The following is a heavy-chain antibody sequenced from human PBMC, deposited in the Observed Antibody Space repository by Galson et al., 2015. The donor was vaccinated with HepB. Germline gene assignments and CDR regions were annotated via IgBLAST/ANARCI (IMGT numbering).Heavy chain of an antibody. D-gene: IGHD2-15*01. CDR2: ISYDGSNK. V-gene: IGHV3-30*18. J-gene: IGHJ4*02. Sequence: SLRLSCAASGFTFSSYGMHWVRQAPGKGLEWVAVISYDGSNKYYADSVKGRFTISRDNSKNTLYLQMNSLRAEDTAVYYCAKDQTVVVVGNIDYWGQGTLVTVSS. CDR3: AKDQTVVVVGNIDY. CDR1: GFTFSSYG.